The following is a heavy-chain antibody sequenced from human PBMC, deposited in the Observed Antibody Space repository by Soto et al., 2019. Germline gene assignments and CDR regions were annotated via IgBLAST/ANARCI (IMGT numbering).Heavy chain of an antibody. V-gene: IGHV3-23*01. J-gene: IGHJ4*02. CDR2: VSGGGGDT. CDR1: GFTLSSYA. CDR3: AKAPRTYDFPYYFDS. Sequence: EMQLLESGGGLVQPGGSLRLTCTASGFTLSSYAMNWVRQAPGEGLECVSAVSGGGGDTYYADSVKGRFTISRDNSKDTLYLQMSSLRAEDTAVYYCAKAPRTYDFPYYFDSWGQGTLVTVSS. D-gene: IGHD3-3*01.